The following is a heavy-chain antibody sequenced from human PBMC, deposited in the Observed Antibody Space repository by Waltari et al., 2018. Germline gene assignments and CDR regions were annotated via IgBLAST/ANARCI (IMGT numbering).Heavy chain of an antibody. CDR3: ASDHYDFWSGYYNVWYYGMDV. CDR1: GFTVSSNY. D-gene: IGHD3-3*01. Sequence: EVQLVESGGGLIQPGGSLRLSCAASGFTVSSNYMSWVRQAPGQGLGWVSVIYSVGSTYYADSVKGRFTISRDNSKNTLYLQMNSLRAEDTAVYYCASDHYDFWSGYYNVWYYGMDVWGQGTTVTVSS. CDR2: IYSVGST. J-gene: IGHJ6*02. V-gene: IGHV3-53*01.